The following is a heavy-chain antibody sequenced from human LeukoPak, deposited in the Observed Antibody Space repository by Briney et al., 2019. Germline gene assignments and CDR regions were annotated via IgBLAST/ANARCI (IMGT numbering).Heavy chain of an antibody. CDR1: GWSSSGYY. Sequence: SETLSLTCAVYGWSSSGYYWSWFRQPPGKGLEWVGEIDHSGGTNYNPSLESRVTMSVDMSENQFSLRLTSVTAADTAVYYCARGLNPPNQRYNWFDPWGQGTLVTVSS. CDR3: ARGLNPPNQRYNWFDP. J-gene: IGHJ5*02. D-gene: IGHD2-2*01. V-gene: IGHV4-34*01. CDR2: IDHSGGT.